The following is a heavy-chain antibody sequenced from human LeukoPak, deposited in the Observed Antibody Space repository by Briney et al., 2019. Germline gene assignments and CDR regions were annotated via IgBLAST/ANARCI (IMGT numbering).Heavy chain of an antibody. V-gene: IGHV4-34*01. Sequence: SETLSLTCAVYGGSFSGYYWSWIRQPPGKGLEWIGEINHSGSTNYNPSLKSRVTVSVDTSKNQFSLKLSSVTAADTAVYYCARGLRRVVRTGPKRGNYMDVWGKGTTVTVSS. CDR2: INHSGST. CDR1: GGSFSGYY. D-gene: IGHD2-2*01. J-gene: IGHJ6*03. CDR3: ARGLRRVVRTGPKRGNYMDV.